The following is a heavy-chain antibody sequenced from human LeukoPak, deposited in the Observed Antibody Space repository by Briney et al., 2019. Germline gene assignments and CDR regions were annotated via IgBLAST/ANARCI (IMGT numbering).Heavy chain of an antibody. V-gene: IGHV3-9*01. Sequence: GGSLRLSCAASGFTFDDYAVHWVRQAPGKGLEWVSGISWNSGSIGYADSVKGRFTISRDNARNSLYLQMNSLRAEDTALYYCAKGGNWNYLAYYFDYWGQGTLVTVSS. CDR2: ISWNSGSI. CDR1: GFTFDDYA. D-gene: IGHD1-7*01. CDR3: AKGGNWNYLAYYFDY. J-gene: IGHJ4*02.